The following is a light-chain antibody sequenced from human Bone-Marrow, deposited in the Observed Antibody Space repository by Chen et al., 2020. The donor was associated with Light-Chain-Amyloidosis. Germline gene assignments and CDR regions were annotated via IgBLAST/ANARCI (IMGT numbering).Light chain of an antibody. CDR3: QQYDNRPYT. V-gene: IGKV1-33*01. J-gene: IGKJ2*01. Sequence: DIQMTQSPSSLSASIGDRVTITCQASHDLSNSLNWYQQRPGKAPRLLIYDESNLETGVPSRFSGSGSGTDFTFTISSLQPEDIAIYYCQQYDNRPYTFGQGTKLEI. CDR1: HDLSNS. CDR2: DES.